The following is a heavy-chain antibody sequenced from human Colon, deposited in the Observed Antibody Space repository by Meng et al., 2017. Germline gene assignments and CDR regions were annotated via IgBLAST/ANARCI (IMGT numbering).Heavy chain of an antibody. J-gene: IGHJ5*02. Sequence: QLHLQESGPGLVKPSETLSLTCTISGGSITSTSSYWGWVRQPPGKGLEWIGSIGHSGITYYTPSLKSRVTVSIDTSKSQFSLKLTSVTAADTAVYYCVRSSGWVRTGFDPWGQGTLVTVSS. CDR2: IGHSGIT. CDR3: VRSSGWVRTGFDP. D-gene: IGHD6-19*01. CDR1: GGSITSTSSY. V-gene: IGHV4-39*01.